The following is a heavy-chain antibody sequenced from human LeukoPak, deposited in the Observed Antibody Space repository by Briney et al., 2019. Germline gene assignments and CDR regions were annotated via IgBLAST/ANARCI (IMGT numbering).Heavy chain of an antibody. D-gene: IGHD3-10*01. CDR1: GGTFSSYA. V-gene: IGHV1-69*05. J-gene: IGHJ6*03. CDR2: IIPIFGTA. Sequence: SVKVSCKASGGTFSSYAVSWVRQAPGQGLEWMGGIIPIFGTANYAQKFQGRVTITTDESTSTAYMELSSLRSEDTAVYYCARGYYGSGGAFGYYYYMDVWGKGTTVTVSS. CDR3: ARGYYGSGGAFGYYYYMDV.